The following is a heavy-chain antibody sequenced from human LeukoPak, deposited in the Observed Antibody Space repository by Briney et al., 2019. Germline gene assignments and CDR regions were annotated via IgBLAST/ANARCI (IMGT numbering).Heavy chain of an antibody. Sequence: PSGTLSLTCAVSGGSISSSNWWSWVRQPPGKGLEWIGEIYHSGSTNYNPSLKSRVTISVDKSKNQFSLKLSSVTAADTAVYYCARAPPPLYYYDSSGYPNWFDPWGQGTLVTVSS. CDR2: IYHSGST. CDR3: ARAPPPLYYYDSSGYPNWFDP. J-gene: IGHJ5*02. V-gene: IGHV4-4*02. CDR1: GGSISSSNW. D-gene: IGHD3-22*01.